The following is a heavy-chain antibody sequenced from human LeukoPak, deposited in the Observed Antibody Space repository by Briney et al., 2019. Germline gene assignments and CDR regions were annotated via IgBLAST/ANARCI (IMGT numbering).Heavy chain of an antibody. CDR2: IYSGGST. CDR3: ASWLRSSGYYYGYFQH. D-gene: IGHD3-22*01. J-gene: IGHJ1*01. V-gene: IGHV3-66*01. Sequence: HPGGSLRLSCAASGFTFSSYAMSWVRQAPGKGLEWVSVIYSGGSTYYADSVKGRFTTSRDNSKNTLYLQMNSLRAEDTAVYYCASWLRSSGYYYGYFQHWGQGTLVTVSS. CDR1: GFTFSSYA.